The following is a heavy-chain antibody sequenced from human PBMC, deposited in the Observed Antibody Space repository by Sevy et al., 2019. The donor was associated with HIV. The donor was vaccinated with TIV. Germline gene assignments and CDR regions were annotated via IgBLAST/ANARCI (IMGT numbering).Heavy chain of an antibody. CDR1: GFTFGDYC. J-gene: IGHJ4*02. CDR3: TRLKGAQSIFDY. D-gene: IGHD1-26*01. Sequence: GGSLRLSCTASGFTFGDYCMSWVRQAPGKGLEWVAFLKSKAYGGTLDYAASVKGRFTISRDDSKSIAHLQMNDLKTEDTAIYYCTRLKGAQSIFDYWGQGALVTVSS. V-gene: IGHV3-49*04. CDR2: LKSKAYGGTL.